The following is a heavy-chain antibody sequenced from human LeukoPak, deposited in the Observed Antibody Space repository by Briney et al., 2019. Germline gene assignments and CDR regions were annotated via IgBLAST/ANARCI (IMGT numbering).Heavy chain of an antibody. CDR1: GFAFSCYA. D-gene: IGHD4-17*01. J-gene: IGHJ4*02. CDR2: ISSSGGST. Sequence: GGSLRLSCAASGFAFSCYAMSWVRQAPGKGLEWVSTISSSGGSTYYADSVKGRFTVSRDNSKNTVFLQMNSLRAEDTAVYYCAKAATVTTPEDYWGQGTLVTVSS. V-gene: IGHV3-23*01. CDR3: AKAATVTTPEDY.